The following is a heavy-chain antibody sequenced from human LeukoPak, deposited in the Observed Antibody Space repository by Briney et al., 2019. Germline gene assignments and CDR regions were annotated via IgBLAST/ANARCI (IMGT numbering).Heavy chain of an antibody. Sequence: PGGSLRLSCAASGFTFSSYAMSWVRQAPGKGLEWVSAISGSGGSTYYADSVKGRFTISRDNSKNTLYLQMNSLRAEDTAVYYCAKGPLDIVVVVAATPGGDYWGQGTLVTVSS. CDR1: GFTFSSYA. D-gene: IGHD2-15*01. CDR3: AKGPLDIVVVVAATPGGDY. V-gene: IGHV3-23*01. J-gene: IGHJ4*02. CDR2: ISGSGGST.